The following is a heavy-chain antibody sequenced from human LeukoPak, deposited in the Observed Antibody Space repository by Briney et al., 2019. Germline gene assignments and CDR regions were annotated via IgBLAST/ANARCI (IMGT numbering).Heavy chain of an antibody. CDR2: IHSDEIRT. CDR1: GFTFSSYW. V-gene: IGHV3-74*01. J-gene: IGHJ4*02. Sequence: PGGSLRLSCAASGFTFSSYWMHWVRQAPGGGLVWVSRIHSDEIRTNYADSVTGRFTISRDNAKNTVYLQMNSLRNEDTAVYYCARGIYGDPVAFDYWGQGTLVTVSS. CDR3: ARGIYGDPVAFDY. D-gene: IGHD4/OR15-4a*01.